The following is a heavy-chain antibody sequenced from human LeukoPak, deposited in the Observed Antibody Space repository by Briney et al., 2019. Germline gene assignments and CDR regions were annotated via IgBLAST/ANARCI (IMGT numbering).Heavy chain of an antibody. D-gene: IGHD6-19*01. CDR2: IRYDGSNK. V-gene: IGHV3-30*02. Sequence: GSLRLSCAASGFTFSSYGMHWVRQAPGKGLEWVAFIRYDGSNKYYADSVKGRFTISRDNSKNTLYLQMNSLRAEDTAVYYCAKDWSGWYDFDYWGQGTLVTVSS. CDR3: AKDWSGWYDFDY. CDR1: GFTFSSYG. J-gene: IGHJ4*02.